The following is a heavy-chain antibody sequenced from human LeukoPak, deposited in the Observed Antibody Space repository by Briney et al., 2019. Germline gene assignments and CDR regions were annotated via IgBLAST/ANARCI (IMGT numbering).Heavy chain of an antibody. V-gene: IGHV4-61*02. CDR3: ARGAVRWDY. J-gene: IGHJ4*02. CDR1: GGSISSGSYY. CDR2: IYTSGST. Sequence: SQTLSLTCTVSGGSISSGSYYWSWIRQPAGKGLEWIGRIYTSGSTNYNPSLKSRVTISVDTSKNQFSLKLSSVTAADTAVYYCARGAVRWDYWGQGTLVTVSS. D-gene: IGHD3-10*01.